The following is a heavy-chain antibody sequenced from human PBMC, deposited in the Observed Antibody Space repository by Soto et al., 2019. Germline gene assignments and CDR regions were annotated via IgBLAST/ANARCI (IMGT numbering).Heavy chain of an antibody. CDR3: TTGYCSGGSCFVY. D-gene: IGHD2-15*01. J-gene: IGHJ4*02. CDR1: GFTFSNAW. CDR2: IKSKTDGGTT. Sequence: GGSLRLSCAASGFTFSNAWMSWVRQAPGKGLEWVGRIKSKTDGGTTDYAAPVKGRFTISRDDSKNTLYLQMNSLKTEDTAVYYCTTGYCSGGSCFVYWGQGTLVTSPQ. V-gene: IGHV3-15*01.